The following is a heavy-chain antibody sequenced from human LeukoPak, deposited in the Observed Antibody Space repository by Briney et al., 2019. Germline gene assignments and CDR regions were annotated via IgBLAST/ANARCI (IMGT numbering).Heavy chain of an antibody. V-gene: IGHV3-11*01. CDR3: AGDSGFPIQLPAYYFDY. D-gene: IGHD5-18*01. CDR2: ISSSGSTI. J-gene: IGHJ4*02. Sequence: GGSLRLSCAASGFTFSDYYMSWIRQAPGKGLEWVSYISSSGSTIYYADSVKGRFTISRDNAKNSLYLQMNSLRAEDTAVYYCAGDSGFPIQLPAYYFDYWGQGTLVNVSS. CDR1: GFTFSDYY.